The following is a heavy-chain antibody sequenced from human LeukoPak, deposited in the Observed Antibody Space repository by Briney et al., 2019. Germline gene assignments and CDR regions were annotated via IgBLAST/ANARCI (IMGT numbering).Heavy chain of an antibody. J-gene: IGHJ5*02. CDR1: GFTFSSYG. V-gene: IGHV3-21*01. D-gene: IGHD1-26*01. CDR2: ISRSSDYI. CDR3: ARVWGIVGATDWFDP. Sequence: KTGGSLRLSCAASGFTFSSYGMHWVRQAPGKGLEWVSTISRSSDYIYYVDSVKGRFTISRDNAKNSLYLQMNSLRAEDTAVYYCARVWGIVGATDWFDPWGQGTLVTVSS.